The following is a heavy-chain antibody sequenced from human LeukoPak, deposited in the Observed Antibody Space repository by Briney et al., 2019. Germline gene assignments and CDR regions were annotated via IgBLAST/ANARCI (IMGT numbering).Heavy chain of an antibody. CDR1: GDSISSDGHS. D-gene: IGHD1-26*01. CDR2: IYHSGAA. V-gene: IGHV4-30-4*07. Sequence: SETLSLTCGVSGDSISSDGHSWSWTRQPPGKGLEWVGYIYHSGAAYHNPSLKSRLALSVDTSNNQFSLRLRSVTAADTAVYYCVRGVGGEYFYFDRWGQGALVTVSA. J-gene: IGHJ4*02. CDR3: VRGVGGEYFYFDR.